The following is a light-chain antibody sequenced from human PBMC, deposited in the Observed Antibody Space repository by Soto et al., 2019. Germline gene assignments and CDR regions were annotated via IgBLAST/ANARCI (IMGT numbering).Light chain of an antibody. CDR3: QQTNSFPRT. V-gene: IGKV1-12*01. Sequence: DIQMTQSPSSGSASIGDSVTITFRASQDIGTWLAWYQQKPGKAPSLLIYAASSLQSGVPSRFSGSGSGTDFTLTINSLQPEDIATYYCQQTNSFPRTFGQGTKVDIK. J-gene: IGKJ1*01. CDR1: QDIGTW. CDR2: AAS.